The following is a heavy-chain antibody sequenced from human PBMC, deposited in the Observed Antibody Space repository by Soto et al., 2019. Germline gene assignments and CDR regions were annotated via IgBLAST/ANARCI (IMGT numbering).Heavy chain of an antibody. Sequence: QVQLQQWGAGLLKPSETLSLTCAVYGGSFSGYYWSWIRQPPGKGLEWIGEINHSGSTNYNPSLKSRVTISVDTSKNQCSLKLSSVTAADTAVYYCARGRYYDSSGFRRWGMDVWGQGTTVTVSS. CDR1: GGSFSGYY. CDR2: INHSGST. D-gene: IGHD3-22*01. CDR3: ARGRYYDSSGFRRWGMDV. V-gene: IGHV4-34*01. J-gene: IGHJ6*02.